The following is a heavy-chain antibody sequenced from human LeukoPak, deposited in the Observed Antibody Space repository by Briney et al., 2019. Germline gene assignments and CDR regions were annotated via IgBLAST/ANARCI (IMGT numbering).Heavy chain of an antibody. CDR1: GFTFSSHS. J-gene: IGHJ4*02. CDR3: ARDVYSRTLTTTPYYFDY. V-gene: IGHV3-48*04. Sequence: AGGSLRLSCAASGFTFSSHSMNWVRQAPGKGLEWLSYISSSSSTIYYADSVKGRSAISRDNAKNSLYLQMSSLRAEDTAVYYCARDVYSRTLTTTPYYFDYWGQGTLVTVSS. CDR2: ISSSSSTI. D-gene: IGHD4-17*01.